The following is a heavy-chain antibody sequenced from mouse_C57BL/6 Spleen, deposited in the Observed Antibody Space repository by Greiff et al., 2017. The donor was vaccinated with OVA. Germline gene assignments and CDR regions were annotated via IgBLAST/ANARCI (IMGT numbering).Heavy chain of an antibody. D-gene: IGHD4-1*01. CDR1: GFNIKDYY. V-gene: IGHV14-2*01. CDR2: IDPEDGAT. CDR3: ARDVTGTYFDV. Sequence: EVQLQQSGAELVKPGASVKLSCTASGFNIKDYYMHWVKQRTEQGLEWIGRIDPEDGATKYAPKFQGKATITADTSSHTAYMQLSSLTSEDTAVYYCARDVTGTYFDVWGTGTTVTVSS. J-gene: IGHJ1*03.